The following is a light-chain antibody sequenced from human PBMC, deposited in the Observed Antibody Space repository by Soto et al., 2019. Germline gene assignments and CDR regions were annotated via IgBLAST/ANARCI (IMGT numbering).Light chain of an antibody. CDR1: QGISSY. J-gene: IGKJ4*01. CDR2: AAS. CDR3: QQVNSYPLT. V-gene: IGKV1-9*01. Sequence: IQLTQSPSSLSASVGDRVTITCRASQGISSYLAWYQQKPGKAPKLLIDAASTLQRGVPSRFSGRGYGTDFTLTISSLQPEDFATYYCQQVNSYPLTVGGGTELEIK.